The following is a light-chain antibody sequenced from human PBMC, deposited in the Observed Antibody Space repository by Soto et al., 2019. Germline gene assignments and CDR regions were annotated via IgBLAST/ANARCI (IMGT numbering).Light chain of an antibody. CDR3: QQYFDSPRT. V-gene: IGKV3-20*01. CDR2: GVS. Sequence: EIILTQSPGTLALSPGDGATLSCRASQTVNRNYLAWYHQRPGQPPRLLIYGVSNRASGVPDRFSGDGSGTEFTLTIGRLDPDDFGVYYCQQYFDSPRTFGQGTRVEVK. J-gene: IGKJ1*01. CDR1: QTVNRNY.